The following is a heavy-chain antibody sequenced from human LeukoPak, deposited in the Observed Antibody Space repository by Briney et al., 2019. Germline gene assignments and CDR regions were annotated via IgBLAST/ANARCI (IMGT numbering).Heavy chain of an antibody. CDR3: ARSFPLLDY. J-gene: IGHJ4*02. Sequence: PGGSLRLSCAASGFTFNNYWMTWVRQAPGKGLEWVANINQDGSEKYYVDSVKGRFSISRDNAKESLYLQMNSLRAEDTAEYYCARSFPLLDYWGQGTLVTVSS. V-gene: IGHV3-7*04. CDR1: GFTFNNYW. CDR2: INQDGSEK.